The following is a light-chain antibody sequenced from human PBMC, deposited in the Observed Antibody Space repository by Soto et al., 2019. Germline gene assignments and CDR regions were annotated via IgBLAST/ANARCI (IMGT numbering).Light chain of an antibody. Sequence: QSVLTQPPSASGTPGQRVAISCSGGSSNIGSNTVNWYQHLPGTAPKLLIYSNNQRPSAVPDRFSGSKSGTSASLAISGLQPEDEADYFCAACDVSLNALDVFGTGTKLTVL. J-gene: IGLJ1*01. CDR3: AACDVSLNALDV. V-gene: IGLV1-44*01. CDR2: SNN. CDR1: SSNIGSNT.